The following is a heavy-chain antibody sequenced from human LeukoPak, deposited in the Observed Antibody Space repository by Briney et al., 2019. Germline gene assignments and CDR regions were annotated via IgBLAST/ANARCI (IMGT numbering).Heavy chain of an antibody. D-gene: IGHD3-22*01. V-gene: IGHV3-7*01. J-gene: IGHJ4*02. Sequence: GGSLXXXXXXXXFTFSSYXXXWXRQXPGKGXEGGXNIXXDGREKYYVDSVKGRFTISRDKAKKSLYLQMNRLRAEDTAVYYCASHQSGYYYAAPYYFDYWGQGTLVTVSS. CDR1: XFTFSSYX. CDR2: IXXDGREK. CDR3: ASHQSGYYYAAPYYFDY.